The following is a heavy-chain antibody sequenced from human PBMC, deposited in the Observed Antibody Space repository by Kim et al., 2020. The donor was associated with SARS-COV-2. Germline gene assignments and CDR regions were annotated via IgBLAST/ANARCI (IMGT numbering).Heavy chain of an antibody. CDR3: ARLGLQSVDYFDY. CDR2: IYYSGST. V-gene: IGHV4-59*08. Sequence: SETLSLTCTVSGGSISSYYWSWIRQPPGKGLEWIGYIYYSGSTNYNPSLKSRVTISVDTSKNQFSLKLSSVTAADPAVYYCARLGLQSVDYFDYWGQGTLVTVSS. J-gene: IGHJ4*02. CDR1: GGSISSYY. D-gene: IGHD2-21*01.